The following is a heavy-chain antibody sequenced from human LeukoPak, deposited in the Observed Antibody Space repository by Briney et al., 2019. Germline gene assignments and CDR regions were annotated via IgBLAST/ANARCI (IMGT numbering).Heavy chain of an antibody. J-gene: IGHJ3*02. V-gene: IGHV4-59*01. Sequence: SETLSLTRAVSGGSISSYYWSWIRQPPGKGLEWIGYIYYSGSTNYNPSLKSRVTISVDTSKNQFSLKLSSVTAADTAVYYCARGVRYYDSSGYYWAFDIWGQGTMVTVSS. CDR3: ARGVRYYDSSGYYWAFDI. D-gene: IGHD3-22*01. CDR1: GGSISSYY. CDR2: IYYSGST.